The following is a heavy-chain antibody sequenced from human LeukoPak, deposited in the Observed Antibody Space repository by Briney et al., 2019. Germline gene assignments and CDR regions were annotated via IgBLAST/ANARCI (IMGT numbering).Heavy chain of an antibody. CDR1: GFTLSNHW. CDR2: IKQDGTEK. J-gene: IGHJ3*02. V-gene: IGHV3-7*01. Sequence: GGSLRLSCAASGFTLSNHWMIWVRQAPGKGLECVANIKQDGTEKYYLDSVKGRFTISRDNAKNSLYLQMNSLRVEDTAVYYGAKVWGSGSYYEAAFDIWGQGTMVTVSS. CDR3: AKVWGSGSYYEAAFDI. D-gene: IGHD1-26*01.